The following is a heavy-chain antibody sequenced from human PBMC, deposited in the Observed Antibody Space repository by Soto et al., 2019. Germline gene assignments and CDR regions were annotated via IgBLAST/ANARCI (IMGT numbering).Heavy chain of an antibody. CDR1: CGSISSYY. Sequence: SETLSLTCTVSCGSISSYYWSWIRQPPGKGLEWIGYIYYSGSTNYNPSLKSRVTISVDTSKNQFSLKLSSVTAADTAVYYCARVGITIFGVVGHYYYYYGTDVWGKGTTVTDSS. CDR3: ARVGITIFGVVGHYYYYYGTDV. J-gene: IGHJ6*04. CDR2: IYYSGST. V-gene: IGHV4-59*01. D-gene: IGHD3-3*01.